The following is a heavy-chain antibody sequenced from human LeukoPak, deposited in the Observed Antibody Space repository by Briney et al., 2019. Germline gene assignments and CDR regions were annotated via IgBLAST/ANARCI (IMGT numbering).Heavy chain of an antibody. D-gene: IGHD6-13*01. CDR1: GFTFSSYG. CDR3: AKEWQQLVPDDYYYYYGMDV. V-gene: IGHV3-30*18. CDR2: ISYDGSNK. J-gene: IGHJ6*02. Sequence: GGSLRLSCAASGFTFSSYGMHWVRQAPGKGLDWVAVISYDGSNKYYADSVKGRFTISRDNSKNTLYLQMNSLRAEDTAVYYCAKEWQQLVPDDYYYYYGMDVWGQGTTVTVSS.